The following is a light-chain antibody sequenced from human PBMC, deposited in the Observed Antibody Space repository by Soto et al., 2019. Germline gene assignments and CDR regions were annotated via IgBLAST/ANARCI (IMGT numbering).Light chain of an antibody. CDR3: SSYTSSSTLYV. J-gene: IGLJ1*01. V-gene: IGLV2-14*01. CDR1: SSDVGGYNY. CDR2: EVS. Sequence: QSALTQPASVSGSPGQSITISCTGTSSDVGGYNYVSWYQQHPGKAPKLMIYEVSNRPSGVSNRFSGSKSGNTASLTISGLQAEDEDDYYCSSYTSSSTLYVFGTGTKLTVL.